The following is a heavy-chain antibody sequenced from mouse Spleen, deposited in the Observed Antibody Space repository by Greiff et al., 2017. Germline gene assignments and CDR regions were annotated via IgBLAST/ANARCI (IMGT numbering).Heavy chain of an antibody. J-gene: IGHJ1*01. V-gene: IGHV3-6*01. CDR2: ISYDGSN. D-gene: IGHD1-1*01. CDR3: ARGTFITTVVEYFDV. Sequence: EVQRVESGPGLVKPSQSLSLTCSVTGYSITSGYYWNWIRQFPGNKLEWMGYISYDGSNNYNPSLKNRISITRDTSKNQFFLKLNSVTTEDTATYYCARGTFITTVVEYFDVWGAGTTVTVSS. CDR1: GYSITSGYY.